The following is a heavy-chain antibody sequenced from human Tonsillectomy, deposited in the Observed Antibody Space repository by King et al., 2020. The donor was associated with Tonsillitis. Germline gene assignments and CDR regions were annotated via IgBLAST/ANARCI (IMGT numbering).Heavy chain of an antibody. CDR3: AKGGCSSTSCYYDCDY. CDR2: ISGSGGST. Sequence: VQLVESGGGLVQPGGSLRLSCAASGFTFSSYAMSWVRQAPGKGREWVSAISGSGGSTYYADSVKGRFTISRDNSKNTLYLQMNSLRAEDTAVYYCAKGGCSSTSCYYDCDYWGQGTLVTSPQ. V-gene: IGHV3-23*04. D-gene: IGHD2-2*01. CDR1: GFTFSSYA. J-gene: IGHJ4*02.